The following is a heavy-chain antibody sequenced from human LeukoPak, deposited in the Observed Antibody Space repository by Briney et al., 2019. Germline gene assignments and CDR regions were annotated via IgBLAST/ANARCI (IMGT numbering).Heavy chain of an antibody. D-gene: IGHD2-2*01. V-gene: IGHV4-39*07. CDR3: ARVFLLPYYFDY. CDR2: IYYSGST. J-gene: IGHJ4*02. CDR1: GGSISSSNYY. Sequence: SETLSLTCTVSGGSISSSNYYWGWIRQPPGKGLEWIGSIYYSGSTYYSPSLKSRVTISVDTSKNQFSLKLSSVTAADTAVYYCARVFLLPYYFDYWGQGTLVTVSS.